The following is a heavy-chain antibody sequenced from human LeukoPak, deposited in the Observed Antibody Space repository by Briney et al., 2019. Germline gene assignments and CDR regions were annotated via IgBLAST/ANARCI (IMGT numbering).Heavy chain of an antibody. CDR1: GLSVSNRY. CDR3: AGYFYGMDV. CDR2: IHSGGAT. Sequence: GGSLRLSCAASGLSVSNRYMSWVRQAPGKGLEWVSAIHSGGATYYVDFVKDRFNISKDNSKNSLYLQMNSLRAEDTAVYYCAGYFYGMDVWGQGTTVTVSS. V-gene: IGHV3-66*01. J-gene: IGHJ6*02. D-gene: IGHD2/OR15-2a*01.